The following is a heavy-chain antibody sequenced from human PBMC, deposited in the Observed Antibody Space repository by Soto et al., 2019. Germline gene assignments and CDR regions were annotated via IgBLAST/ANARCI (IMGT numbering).Heavy chain of an antibody. J-gene: IGHJ4*02. CDR1: GFTFSSYW. Sequence: GGSLGLSCAASGFTFSSYWMSWVRQAPGKGLEWVANIKQDGSEKYYVDSVKGRFTISRDNAKNSLYLQMNSLRAEDTAVYYCARDENYDFWSGYWSNLFFSVQLGGMNYWGQGTLVTVSS. D-gene: IGHD3-3*01. CDR2: IKQDGSEK. V-gene: IGHV3-7*05. CDR3: ARDENYDFWSGYWSNLFFSVQLGGMNY.